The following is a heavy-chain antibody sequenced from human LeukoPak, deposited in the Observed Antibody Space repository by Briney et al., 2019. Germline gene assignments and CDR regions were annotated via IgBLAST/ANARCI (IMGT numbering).Heavy chain of an antibody. D-gene: IGHD7-27*01. Sequence: SQTLSLTCAISGDGLSVSSDVWNWVRQSPSRGLEWLGRTYYKSKWHNDYPVSVKSRITISPDASKNQFSLHLNSVTPEDTAVYYCARDADWGYDAYDIWGQGTMVTVSS. CDR2: TYYKSKWHN. V-gene: IGHV6-1*01. CDR3: ARDADWGYDAYDI. J-gene: IGHJ3*02. CDR1: GDGLSVSSDV.